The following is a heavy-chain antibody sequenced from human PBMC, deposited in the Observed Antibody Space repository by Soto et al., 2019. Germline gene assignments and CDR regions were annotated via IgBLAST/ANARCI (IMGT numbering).Heavy chain of an antibody. D-gene: IGHD2-21*02. CDR2: IHGGGNNI. J-gene: IGHJ3*01. Sequence: QEQLVESGGDLVKPGGSLRLSCKASGFSFSEYYMNWIRQAPGKGLEWLSYIHGGGNNIIYADSVRGRFTISRDNSKSALSVQMESLRVEDTAEYYCARGLRLTFPAFEVWGQGTVVTVSS. CDR1: GFSFSEYY. V-gene: IGHV3-11*01. CDR3: ARGLRLTFPAFEV.